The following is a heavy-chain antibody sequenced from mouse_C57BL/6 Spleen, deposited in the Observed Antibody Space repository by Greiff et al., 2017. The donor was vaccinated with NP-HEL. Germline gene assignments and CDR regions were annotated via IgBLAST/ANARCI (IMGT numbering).Heavy chain of an antibody. CDR2: ISYSGST. Sequence: EVQLQQSGPGMVKPSQSLSLTCTVTGYSITSGYDWHWIRHFPGNKLEWMGYISYSGSTNYNTSLKSRISITHDTSKNHFFLKLNSVTTEDTATYYCARAYDYDRAWFAYWGQGTLVTVSA. CDR3: ARAYDYDRAWFAY. J-gene: IGHJ3*01. V-gene: IGHV3-1*01. CDR1: GYSITSGYD. D-gene: IGHD2-4*01.